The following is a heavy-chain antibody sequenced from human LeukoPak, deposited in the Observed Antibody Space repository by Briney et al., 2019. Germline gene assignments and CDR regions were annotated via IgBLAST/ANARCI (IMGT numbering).Heavy chain of an antibody. J-gene: IGHJ4*02. V-gene: IGHV3-7*03. CDR2: IKQDGSEK. Sequence: GGSLRLSCAASGFTFSSYSMNWVRQAPGKGLEWVANIKQDGSEKYYVDSVKGRFTISRDNAKNSLYLQMNSLRAEDTAVYYCARDGGRWVVPAAVDYWGQGTLVTVSS. CDR3: ARDGGRWVVPAAVDY. CDR1: GFTFSSYS. D-gene: IGHD2-2*01.